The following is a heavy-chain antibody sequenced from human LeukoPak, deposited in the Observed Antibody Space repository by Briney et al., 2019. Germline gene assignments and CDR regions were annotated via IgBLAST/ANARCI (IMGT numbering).Heavy chain of an antibody. CDR3: AKEEVPNDY. Sequence: TGGSLRLSCEVSGFTFSRSAMSWVRQAPGNGLEWVSGISISGETTYYADSVQGRFTISRDNSKNTVYLQMFSLRVEDTAVYYCAKEEVPNDYWGQGILVTVSS. CDR2: ISISGETT. CDR1: GFTFSRSA. D-gene: IGHD4/OR15-4a*01. J-gene: IGHJ4*02. V-gene: IGHV3-23*01.